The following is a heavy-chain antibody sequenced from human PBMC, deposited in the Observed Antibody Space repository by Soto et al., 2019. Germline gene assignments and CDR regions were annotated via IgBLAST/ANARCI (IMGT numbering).Heavy chain of an antibody. CDR2: INADNGNT. D-gene: IGHD3-3*01. J-gene: IGHJ6*02. CDR1: GYTFTDDD. V-gene: IGHV1-3*01. Sequence: QVQLVQSGAEVKKPGASVKVSCKASGYTFTDDDIHWVRQAPGQRLEWMGWINADNGNTKYSQKFQGRVTLTRDTSASKGYMELSRLRSEDTALYFCASEGPLTGDVLSGLDYCGIDVCGQGTTVTVSS. CDR3: ASEGPLTGDVLSGLDYCGIDV.